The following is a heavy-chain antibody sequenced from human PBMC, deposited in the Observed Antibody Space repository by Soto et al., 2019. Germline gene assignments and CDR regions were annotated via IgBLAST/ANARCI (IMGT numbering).Heavy chain of an antibody. Sequence: SETLALTCAVYGGSFSGYDGGGTRQHPGKGLEWIGEINHSGSTNYNPSLKSRVTISVDTSKNQFSLKLSSVTAADTAVYYCAEAEPVGHPVLSDFRGKETLVT. CDR2: INHSGST. V-gene: IGHV4-34*01. CDR1: GGSFSGYD. D-gene: IGHD6-13*01. J-gene: IGHJ4*02. CDR3: AEAEPVGHPVLSDF.